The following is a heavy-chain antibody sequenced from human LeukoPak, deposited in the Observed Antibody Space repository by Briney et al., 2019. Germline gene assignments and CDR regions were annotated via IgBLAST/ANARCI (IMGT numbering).Heavy chain of an antibody. Sequence: ASVKVSCKASGYTFTYYGMHWVRQAPGQRPEWVGWIDGGNGNIEYSQKFQGRLSITRDTSATTDFMELSSLRSEDSAVYYCASRAGGYDHGMDVWGQGTTVTVSS. D-gene: IGHD3-16*01. CDR3: ASRAGGYDHGMDV. V-gene: IGHV1-3*01. CDR2: IDGGNGNI. CDR1: GYTFTYYG. J-gene: IGHJ6*02.